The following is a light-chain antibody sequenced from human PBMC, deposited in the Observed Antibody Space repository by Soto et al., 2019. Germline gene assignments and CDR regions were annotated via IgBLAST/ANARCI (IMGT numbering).Light chain of an antibody. V-gene: IGLV2-11*01. CDR2: DVS. CDR1: SSDVGGYNY. CDR3: CSYAGSYTGV. Sequence: QSALTQPRSVSGSPGQSVTISCTGTSSDVGGYNYVSWYQQHPGKAPKLMIYDVSKRPSGVPDRFSGSKSGNTASLTISGLQPEDEADYYCCSYAGSYTGVFGTGTKLTVL. J-gene: IGLJ1*01.